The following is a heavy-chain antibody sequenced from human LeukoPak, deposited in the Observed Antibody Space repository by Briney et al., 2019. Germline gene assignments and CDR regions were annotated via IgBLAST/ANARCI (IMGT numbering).Heavy chain of an antibody. CDR1: GGSISSGGYY. V-gene: IGHV4-31*03. J-gene: IGHJ4*02. CDR2: TYYSGST. Sequence: SQTLSLTCTVSGGSISSGGYYWSWIRQHPGKGLEWIGYTYYSGSTYYNPSLKSRVTISVDTSKNQFSLKLSSVTAADTAVYYCARDKAGDSAGFDYWGQGTLVTVSS. D-gene: IGHD7-27*01. CDR3: ARDKAGDSAGFDY.